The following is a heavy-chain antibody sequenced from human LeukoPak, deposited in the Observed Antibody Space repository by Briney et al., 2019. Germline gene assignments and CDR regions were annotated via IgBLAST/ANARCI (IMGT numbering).Heavy chain of an antibody. Sequence: KQSQTLSLTCAISGDSVSSNSVAWNWIRQSSSRGLEWLGRTYYRSQWHNEYAASVRGRITINPDTSKNQFSLQLNSVTPEDTAVYYCARDQYCSSFACSFDYWGQGTLVTVSS. V-gene: IGHV6-1*01. CDR1: GDSVSSNSVA. D-gene: IGHD2-2*01. J-gene: IGHJ4*02. CDR2: TYYRSQWHN. CDR3: ARDQYCSSFACSFDY.